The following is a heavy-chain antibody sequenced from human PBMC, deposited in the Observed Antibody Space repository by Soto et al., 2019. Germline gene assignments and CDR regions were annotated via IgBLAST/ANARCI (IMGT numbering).Heavy chain of an antibody. D-gene: IGHD1-26*01. V-gene: IGHV1-8*01. CDR3: AREKVGGVDY. Sequence: QVQLVQSGAEVKKPGASVKVSCKASGYTFTSYDITWVRQATAPGPEWVGWMNPNSGDTGYAQKFQGRVTMTSNTSLTSAYMELSSLRSKHTAVYYSAREKVGGVDYWGQGTLVTVSS. CDR1: GYTFTSYD. CDR2: MNPNSGDT. J-gene: IGHJ4*02.